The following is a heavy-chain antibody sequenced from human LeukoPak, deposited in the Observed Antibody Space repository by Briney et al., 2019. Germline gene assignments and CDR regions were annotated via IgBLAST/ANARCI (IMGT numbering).Heavy chain of an antibody. D-gene: IGHD6-6*01. CDR1: GGTFSSYA. CDR3: ARSSAWAFDI. J-gene: IGHJ3*02. CDR2: IIPIFGTA. V-gene: IGHV1-69*05. Sequence: ASVKVSCKASGGTFSSYAISWVRQAPGQGFEWMGRIIPIFGTANYAQKFQGRVTITTDESTSTAYMELSSLRSEDTAVYYCARSSAWAFDIWGQGTMVTVSS.